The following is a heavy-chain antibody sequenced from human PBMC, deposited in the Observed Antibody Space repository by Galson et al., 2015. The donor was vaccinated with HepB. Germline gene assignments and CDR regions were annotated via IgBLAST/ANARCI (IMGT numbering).Heavy chain of an antibody. CDR1: GFTFTSYR. J-gene: IGHJ6*03. Sequence: SPRLSCAPSGFTFTSYRMHRFPQAPGKGLERVAVIWYDGSNKYYADSVKGRFTISRDTSKNTLYLQMNSLRAEDTAVYYCARDREDIVVVPAANYYYYYMDVWGKGTTVTVSS. D-gene: IGHD2-2*01. CDR3: ARDREDIVVVPAANYYYYYMDV. V-gene: IGHV3-33*01. CDR2: IWYDGSNK.